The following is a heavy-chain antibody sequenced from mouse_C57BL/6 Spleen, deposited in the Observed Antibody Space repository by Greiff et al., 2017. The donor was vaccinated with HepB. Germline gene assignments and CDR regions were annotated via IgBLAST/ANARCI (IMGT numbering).Heavy chain of an antibody. J-gene: IGHJ4*01. D-gene: IGHD3-2*02. V-gene: IGHV1-81*01. CDR2: IYPRSGNT. CDR3: AQASQATDAMDY. Sequence: VQLQQSGAELARPGASVKLSCKASGYTFTSYGISWVKQRTGQGLEWIGEIYPRSGNTYYNEKFKGKATLTADKSSSTAYMELRSLTSEDSAVYFCAQASQATDAMDYWGQGTSVTVSS. CDR1: GYTFTSYG.